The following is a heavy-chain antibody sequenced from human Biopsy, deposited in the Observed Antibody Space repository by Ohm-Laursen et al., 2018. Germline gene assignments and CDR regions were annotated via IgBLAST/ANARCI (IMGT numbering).Heavy chain of an antibody. CDR3: ATGIRSGWYCFDY. Sequence: SVKASCKVSGYTLGESSMHWVRQTPGKGLEWMGGFAPEDGKTFYAQNFQGRVTMTEDTSTHTAYMELSSLRSEDTALYYCATGIRSGWYCFDYWGQGTLVTVSS. V-gene: IGHV1-24*01. J-gene: IGHJ4*02. D-gene: IGHD6-19*01. CDR2: FAPEDGKT. CDR1: GYTLGESS.